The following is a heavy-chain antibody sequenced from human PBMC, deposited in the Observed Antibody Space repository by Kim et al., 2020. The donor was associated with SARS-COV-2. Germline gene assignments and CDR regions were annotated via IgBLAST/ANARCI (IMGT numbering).Heavy chain of an antibody. Sequence: GGSLRLSCAASGFTVSSNYMSWVRQAPGKGLEWVSVIYSGGITYYADSVKGRFTISRDNSKNTLYLQMNSLRAEDTAVYYCATTKGGGNTQNYYYYGMDVWGQGTTVTVSS. V-gene: IGHV3-66*01. CDR1: GFTVSSNY. CDR3: ATTKGGGNTQNYYYYGMDV. D-gene: IGHD2-15*01. CDR2: IYSGGIT. J-gene: IGHJ6*02.